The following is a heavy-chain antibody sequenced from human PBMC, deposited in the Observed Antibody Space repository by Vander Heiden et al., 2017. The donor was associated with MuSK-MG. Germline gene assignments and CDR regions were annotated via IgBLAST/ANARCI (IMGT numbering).Heavy chain of an antibody. D-gene: IGHD3-3*01. Sequence: EVQLLESGGGLVQPGGSLRLSCAASGFTFSRSGLGWVRQAPGKGLEWCSATVGRGGSTYYADSVKGRVTISRDNSKNTLYLQMHSLRAEDTAVYYCAKEDYDFWSASDYWGQGTLVTVSS. CDR1: GFTFSRSG. J-gene: IGHJ4*02. V-gene: IGHV3-23*01. CDR2: TVGRGGST. CDR3: AKEDYDFWSASDY.